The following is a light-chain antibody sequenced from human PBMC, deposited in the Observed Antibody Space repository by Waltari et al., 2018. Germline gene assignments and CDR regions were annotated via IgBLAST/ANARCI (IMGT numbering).Light chain of an antibody. CDR3: AAWDDSLNGL. CDR1: SSNIGSNT. CDR2: SNN. V-gene: IGLV1-44*01. Sequence: QSVLTQPPSASGTPGQRVTIPCSGSSSNIGSNTVNWYQQLPGTAPKLLLYSNNQRPSGVPDRFSGSKSGTSASLAISGLQSEDEADYYCAAWDDSLNGLFGGGTKLTVL. J-gene: IGLJ2*01.